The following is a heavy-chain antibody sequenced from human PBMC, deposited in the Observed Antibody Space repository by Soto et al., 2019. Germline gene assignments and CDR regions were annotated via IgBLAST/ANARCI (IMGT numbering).Heavy chain of an antibody. J-gene: IGHJ5*02. Sequence: PSETLSLTCIVSGGSISSSSYYWGWIRQPPGKGLEWIGSIYYSGSTYYNPSLKSRVTISVDTSKNQSSLKLSSVNAADTAVFYCERHRARNWFDPWGQGTLVTVSS. CDR1: GGSISSSSYY. V-gene: IGHV4-39*01. CDR3: ERHRARNWFDP. D-gene: IGHD6-6*01. CDR2: IYYSGST.